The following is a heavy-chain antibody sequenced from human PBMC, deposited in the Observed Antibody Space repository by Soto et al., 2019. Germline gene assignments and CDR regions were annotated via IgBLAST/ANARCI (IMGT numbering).Heavy chain of an antibody. CDR2: IRFDGSNE. V-gene: IGHV3-33*01. CDR3: GREGLGGPVSGGSFDY. Sequence: QEQLVESGGGVVQPGTSLRLSCAVPGGIFHGYGMHWVRQAPGKGLEWVAIIRFDGSNEEYADSVKGRFTISRDNSKNTFYRKRNPGGAGDGVVYSWGREGLGGPVSGGSFDYGGRG. J-gene: IGHJ4*02. D-gene: IGHD3-10*01. CDR1: GGIFHGYG.